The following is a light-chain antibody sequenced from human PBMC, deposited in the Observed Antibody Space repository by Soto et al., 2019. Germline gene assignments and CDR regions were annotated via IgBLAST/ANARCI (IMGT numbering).Light chain of an antibody. J-gene: IGKJ4*01. Sequence: DIVLTQSPGTLSLSPGERATLSCRASQSVSSSYLAWYQQKPGQAPRLLIYDASSRATGIPDRFSGSGSGTDFTLTISRLEPEDFAVYYCQQYGSSPSFGGGTKVEIK. CDR1: QSVSSSY. V-gene: IGKV3-20*01. CDR3: QQYGSSPS. CDR2: DAS.